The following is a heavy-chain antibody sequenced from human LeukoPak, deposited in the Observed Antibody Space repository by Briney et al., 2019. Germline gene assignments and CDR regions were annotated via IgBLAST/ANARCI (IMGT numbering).Heavy chain of an antibody. D-gene: IGHD4-17*01. Sequence: PSETLSLTCTVSGGSISSYYWSWIRQPPGKGLEWIGYIYYSGSTNYNPSLKSRVTISVDTSKNQFSLKLSSVTAADTAVYYCARARDYGDHPHLDYWGQGTLVTVSS. CDR1: GGSISSYY. CDR3: ARARDYGDHPHLDY. J-gene: IGHJ4*02. CDR2: IYYSGST. V-gene: IGHV4-59*01.